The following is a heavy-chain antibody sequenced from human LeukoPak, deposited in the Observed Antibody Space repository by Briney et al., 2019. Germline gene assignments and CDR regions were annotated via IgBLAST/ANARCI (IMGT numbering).Heavy chain of an antibody. V-gene: IGHV1-18*01. CDR2: ISGYNGNT. J-gene: IGHJ6*02. Sequence: ASVKVSCKASGYIFTNYGISWVRQVPGQGLEWMGWISGYNGNTNYAQKLQGRVTMTTDTSTSTVYMELRSLRSDDSAVYYCAREVGVVVLVAAHSDYYYYGMDVWGQGTTVTVSS. CDR1: GYIFTNYG. D-gene: IGHD2-15*01. CDR3: AREVGVVVLVAAHSDYYYYGMDV.